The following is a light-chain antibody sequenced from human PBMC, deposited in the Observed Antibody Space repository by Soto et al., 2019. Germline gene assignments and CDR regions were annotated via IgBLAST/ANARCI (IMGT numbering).Light chain of an antibody. V-gene: IGLV7-43*01. Sequence: QAVVTQEPSLTVSLGGTVTLTCSSSTGAVTSTHYANWFQQKPGQPPRSLIYSTSNKYSWTPARFSGSLLGGSAALTLSDVQPEDEADYYCQLYYVATRVFGGGTKVTVL. J-gene: IGLJ3*02. CDR3: QLYYVATRV. CDR1: TGAVTSTHY. CDR2: STS.